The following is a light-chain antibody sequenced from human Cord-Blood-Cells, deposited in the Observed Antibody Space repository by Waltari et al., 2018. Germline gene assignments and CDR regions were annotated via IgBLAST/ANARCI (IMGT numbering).Light chain of an antibody. Sequence: ESVWTQSPATLSLFPGERATLSCRSSQSVSSSYLAWYQQKPGQAPRLLIYGASSRATGIPDRFSGSGSGTDFTLTISRLEPEDFAVYYCQQYGSSPLTFGGGTKVEIK. CDR1: QSVSSSY. J-gene: IGKJ4*01. CDR3: QQYGSSPLT. V-gene: IGKV3-20*01. CDR2: GAS.